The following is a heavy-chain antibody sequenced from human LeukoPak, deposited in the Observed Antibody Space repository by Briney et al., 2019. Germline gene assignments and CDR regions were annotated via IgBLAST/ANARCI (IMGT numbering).Heavy chain of an antibody. Sequence: SETLSLTCTVSGGSISSYYWSWIRQPPGKGLGWIGYIYYSGSTNYNPSLKSRVTISVDTSKNQFSLKLSPVTAADTAVYYCARSVDDFWSGSIEVYYYYYMDVWGKGTTVTVSS. CDR3: ARSVDDFWSGSIEVYYYYYMDV. CDR1: GGSISSYY. D-gene: IGHD3-3*01. J-gene: IGHJ6*03. V-gene: IGHV4-59*01. CDR2: IYYSGST.